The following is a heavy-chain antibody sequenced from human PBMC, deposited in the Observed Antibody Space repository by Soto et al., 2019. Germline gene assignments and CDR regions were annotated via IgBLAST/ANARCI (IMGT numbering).Heavy chain of an antibody. J-gene: IGHJ4*02. CDR2: IYYGGKT. CDR1: GASITSTTYF. Sequence: QLQLHESGPGLVKPSETLSLTCSLSGASITSTTYFWAWIRQPPGKGLEWVGSIYYGGKTNYNPSLKSRTTISVDRSTNQFSLQVSSVTAADTAVYYCAKTLPRTGRFDYWGQGT. V-gene: IGHV4-39*01. CDR3: AKTLPRTGRFDY.